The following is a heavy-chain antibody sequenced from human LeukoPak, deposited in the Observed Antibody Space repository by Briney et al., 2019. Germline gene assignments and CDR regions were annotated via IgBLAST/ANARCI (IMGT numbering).Heavy chain of an antibody. Sequence: SQTLSLACTVSGGSISSGGYYWSWIRQPPGKGLEWIGYIYHSGSTYYNPSLKSRVTISVDRSKNQFSLKLSSVTAADTAVYYCARGLHYDSSGYYWGSRYYYYMDVWGKGTTVTVSS. J-gene: IGHJ6*03. CDR2: IYHSGST. D-gene: IGHD3-22*01. CDR3: ARGLHYDSSGYYWGSRYYYYMDV. CDR1: GGSISSGGYY. V-gene: IGHV4-30-2*01.